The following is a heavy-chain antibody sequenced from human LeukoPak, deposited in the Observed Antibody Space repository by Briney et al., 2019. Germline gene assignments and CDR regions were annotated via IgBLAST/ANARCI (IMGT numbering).Heavy chain of an antibody. CDR3: ARDYCGGDCFPDY. J-gene: IGHJ4*02. V-gene: IGHV1-2*06. CDR1: GYTFTGYY. D-gene: IGHD2-21*02. CDR2: INPNSGDT. Sequence: ASVKVSCKASGYTFTGYYVHWVRQAPGQGLEWMDRINPNSGDTNYAQKFQGRVTMTRDTSISTAYMELGRLRSDDTAVYYCARDYCGGDCFPDYWGQGTLVTVSS.